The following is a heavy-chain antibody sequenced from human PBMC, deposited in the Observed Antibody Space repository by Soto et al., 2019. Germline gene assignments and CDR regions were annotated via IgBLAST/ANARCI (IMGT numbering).Heavy chain of an antibody. D-gene: IGHD3-10*01. V-gene: IGHV3-30-3*01. J-gene: IGHJ6*02. CDR2: ISYDGTNN. Sequence: QAQLVESGGGVVQPGRSLRLSCAASGFTFSNYAMHWVRQAPGKGLEWVAVISYDGTNNDYADSVKGRFTISRDNSKNTLYLQMSSLRAEDTAVYYCARHYRGSDVWGQGTTVTVSS. CDR3: ARHYRGSDV. CDR1: GFTFSNYA.